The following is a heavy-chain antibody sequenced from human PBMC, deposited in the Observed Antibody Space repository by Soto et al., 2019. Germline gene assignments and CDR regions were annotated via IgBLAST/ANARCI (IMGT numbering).Heavy chain of an antibody. V-gene: IGHV4-34*01. D-gene: IGHD3-22*01. CDR3: ARSPDSSGYYPRWYYYGMDV. CDR1: GGSFSGYY. CDR2: INQRRST. J-gene: IGHJ6*02. Sequence: PSETLSLTCAVYGGSFSGYYWSWIRQPPGKRLEWIGEINQRRSTMYNASLESRGTISVDTSKNQFSLKLSSVTAADTAVYYCARSPDSSGYYPRWYYYGMDVWGQGSTVTV.